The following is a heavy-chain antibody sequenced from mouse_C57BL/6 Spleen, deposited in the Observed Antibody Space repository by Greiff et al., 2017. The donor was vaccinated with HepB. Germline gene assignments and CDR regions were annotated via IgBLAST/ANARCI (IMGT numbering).Heavy chain of an antibody. CDR1: GFTFSSYA. CDR2: ISSGGDYI. Sequence: EVKVVDSGEGLVKPGGSLKLSCAASGFTFSSYAMSWVRQTPEKRLEWVAYISSGGDYIYYADTVKGRFTISRDNARNTLYLQMISLKSEDTAMYYCTSVDYDYFDYWGQGTTLTVSS. V-gene: IGHV5-9-1*02. CDR3: TSVDYDYFDY. J-gene: IGHJ2*01. D-gene: IGHD2-4*01.